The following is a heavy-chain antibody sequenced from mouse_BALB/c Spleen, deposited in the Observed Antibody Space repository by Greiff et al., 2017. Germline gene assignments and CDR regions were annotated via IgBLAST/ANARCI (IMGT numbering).Heavy chain of an antibody. D-gene: IGHD3-3*01. J-gene: IGHJ2*01. Sequence: EGKLVESGGGLVKPGGSLKLSCAASGFTFSSYAMSWVRQSPEKRLEWVAEISSGGSYTYYPDTVTGRFTISRDNAKNTLYLEMSSLRSEDTAMYYCARGGTSLDYWGQGTTLTVSS. V-gene: IGHV5-9-4*01. CDR3: ARGGTSLDY. CDR2: ISSGGSYT. CDR1: GFTFSSYA.